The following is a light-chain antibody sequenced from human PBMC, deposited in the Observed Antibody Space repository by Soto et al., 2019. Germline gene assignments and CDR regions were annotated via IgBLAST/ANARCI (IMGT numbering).Light chain of an antibody. CDR2: DAS. J-gene: IGKJ1*01. Sequence: TQSPSTLSASAGDRATPSCRASQSVGSALAWYQQKPGQPPRVLIYDASNRPSGIPARFSGSGSGTDFTLAISSLEPEDFAIYYCLQRNNCPWTFGQGTKVDI. CDR1: QSVGSA. CDR3: LQRNNCPWT. V-gene: IGKV3-11*01.